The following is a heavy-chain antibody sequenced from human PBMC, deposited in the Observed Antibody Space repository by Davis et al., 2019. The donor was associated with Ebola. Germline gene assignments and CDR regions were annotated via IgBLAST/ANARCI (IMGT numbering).Heavy chain of an antibody. CDR2: ISTYGTTI. V-gene: IGHV3-11*04. CDR1: GFTFSDYY. CDR3: VRASSGSYYSVFDN. Sequence: PGGSLRLSCAASGFTFSDYYMSWIRQAPGKGLEWLSYISTYGTTIYYGDSVKGRFTISRDNAKKSLYLQMNSLRDEDTAVYYCVRASSGSYYSVFDNWGQGSLVTVTS. D-gene: IGHD1-26*01. J-gene: IGHJ4*02.